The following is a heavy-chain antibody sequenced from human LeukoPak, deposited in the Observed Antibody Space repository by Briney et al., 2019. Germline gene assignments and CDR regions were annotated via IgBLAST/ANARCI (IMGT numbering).Heavy chain of an antibody. CDR1: GGSFSGYY. D-gene: IGHD3-10*01. J-gene: IGHJ4*02. Sequence: SETLSLTCAVYGGSFSGYYWSWIRQPPGKGLEWIGEINHSGSTNYNPSLKSRVTISVDTSKNQFSLKLSSVTAADTAVYYCARGGVWSGPLGYWGQGTLVTVSS. CDR3: ARGGVWSGPLGY. CDR2: INHSGST. V-gene: IGHV4-34*01.